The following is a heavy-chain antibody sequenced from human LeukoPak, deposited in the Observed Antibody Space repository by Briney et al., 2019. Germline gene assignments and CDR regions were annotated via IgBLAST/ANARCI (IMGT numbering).Heavy chain of an antibody. J-gene: IGHJ5*02. Sequence: GGSRRLSCAASGLAFSSYAMSWVRQAPGKGLEWVSAISGSGGSTYYADSVKGRFAISRDNSKNTLYLQMNSLRAEDTAVYYCARSPGISMKYWFDPWGQGTLVTVSS. CDR1: GLAFSSYA. V-gene: IGHV3-23*01. CDR2: ISGSGGST. CDR3: ARSPGISMKYWFDP. D-gene: IGHD3-22*01.